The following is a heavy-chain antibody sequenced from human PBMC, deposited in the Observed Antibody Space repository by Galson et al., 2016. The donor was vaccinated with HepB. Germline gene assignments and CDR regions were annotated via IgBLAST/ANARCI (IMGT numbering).Heavy chain of an antibody. J-gene: IGHJ2*01. Sequence: SLRLSCAASGFTFSGNWMHWVRQTPGTGLEWVARINSDGSSTRYADSVKGRLTISRDNAENTLYLQMNSLRDDDTAVYFCARDQYSSGWNHMHYFDVWGRGTLVTVSS. CDR2: INSDGSST. CDR3: ARDQYSSGWNHMHYFDV. D-gene: IGHD6-19*01. CDR1: GFTFSGNW. V-gene: IGHV3-74*01.